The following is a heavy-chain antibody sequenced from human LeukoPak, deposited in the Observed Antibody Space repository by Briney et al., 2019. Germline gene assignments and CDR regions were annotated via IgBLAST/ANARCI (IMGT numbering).Heavy chain of an antibody. V-gene: IGHV3-73*01. CDR3: TRTGRGDYPYYHYGLDV. J-gene: IGHJ6*02. CDR1: GFTFSGSS. CDR2: VRSKPNSYAT. Sequence: GGSLKLSCTASGFTFSGSSMHWVRQASGKGLEWVGRVRSKPNSYATAYAASVKGRFTISRDDSKNTAYLQMNSLNTEDTAVYYCTRTGRGDYPYYHYGLDVWGRGTTVIVSS. D-gene: IGHD4-17*01.